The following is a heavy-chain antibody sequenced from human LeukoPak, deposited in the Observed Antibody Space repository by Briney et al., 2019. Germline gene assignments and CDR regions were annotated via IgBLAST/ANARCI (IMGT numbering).Heavy chain of an antibody. CDR1: GFTFSSYG. V-gene: IGHV3-33*01. Sequence: GGSLRLSCAASGFTFSSYGMHWVRQAPGKGLEWVAIIWYDGSNKYYADSLKGRFTISRDNSKNTLYLQMNSLRAEDTAVYYCARGPKSYGIVYYFDYWGQGTLVTVSS. J-gene: IGHJ4*02. CDR2: IWYDGSNK. CDR3: ARGPKSYGIVYYFDY. D-gene: IGHD1-26*01.